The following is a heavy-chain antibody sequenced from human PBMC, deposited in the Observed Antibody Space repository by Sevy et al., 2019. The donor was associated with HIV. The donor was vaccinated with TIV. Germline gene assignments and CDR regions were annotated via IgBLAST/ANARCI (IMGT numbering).Heavy chain of an antibody. J-gene: IGHJ5*02. CDR2: IIPIFGTA. CDR1: GGTFSSYA. CDR3: ARNPHLGYCSSTSCYLAWFDP. V-gene: IGHV1-69*13. Sequence: SVKVSCKASGGTFSSYAISWVRQAPGQGLEWMGGIIPIFGTANYAQKFQGRVTITADESTSTAYMELSSLRSEDTAVYYCARNPHLGYCSSTSCYLAWFDPWGQGTLVTVSS. D-gene: IGHD2-2*01.